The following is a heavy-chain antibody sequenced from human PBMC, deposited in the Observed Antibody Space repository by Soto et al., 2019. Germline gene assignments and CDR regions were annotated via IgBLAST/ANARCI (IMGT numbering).Heavy chain of an antibody. CDR1: GFSFTSFA. D-gene: IGHD5-12*01. CDR3: VRAFEYSWHNFDY. V-gene: IGHV3-30-3*01. Sequence: QVQLVESGGGVVQPGSSLRLSCAASGFSFTSFAMHWIRQAPGKGLQWVAVVSSDGGVKSYADSVRGRFTVSRDNSRNTLDLQMDSLINEETAMYYCVRAFEYSWHNFDYWGQGTLAIVSS. CDR2: VSSDGGVK. J-gene: IGHJ4*02.